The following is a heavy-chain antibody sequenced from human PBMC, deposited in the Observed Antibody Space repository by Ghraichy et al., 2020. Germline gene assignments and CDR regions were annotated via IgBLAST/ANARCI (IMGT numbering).Heavy chain of an antibody. CDR3: ARHPSYYYGMDV. CDR1: GGSISSYY. Sequence: SETLSLTCTVSGGSISSYYWSWIRQPPGKGLEWIGYIYYSGSTNYNPSLKSRVTISVDTSKNQFSLKLSSVTAADTAVYYCARHPSYYYGMDVWGQGTTVTVSS. V-gene: IGHV4-59*08. CDR2: IYYSGST. J-gene: IGHJ6*02.